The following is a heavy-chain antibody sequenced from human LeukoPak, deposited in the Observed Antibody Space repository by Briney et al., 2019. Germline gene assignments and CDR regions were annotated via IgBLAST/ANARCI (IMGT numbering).Heavy chain of an antibody. CDR1: GFTFSSYS. D-gene: IGHD6-13*01. J-gene: IGHJ4*02. V-gene: IGHV3-21*01. CDR2: ISSSSSYI. CDR3: ARGGRAAAGSLGY. Sequence: GGSLRLSCAASGFTFSSYSMNWVRQAPGKGLEWVSSISSSSSYIYYADSVKGRFTISRDNAKNSLYLQMNSLRAEDTAAYYCARGGRAAAGSLGYWGQGTPVTVSS.